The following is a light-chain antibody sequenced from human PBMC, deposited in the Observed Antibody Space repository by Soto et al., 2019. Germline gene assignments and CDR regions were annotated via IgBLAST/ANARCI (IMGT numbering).Light chain of an antibody. CDR3: LQHNTYPYT. Sequence: DIQMTQSPSSLSASVGDRVTITCRASQGISNLLGWFQHKPGKAPKRLIYAASSLQGGVPSRVSSRGSWKEIHPNSTRLPAEDFADYYCLQHNTYPYTFGQGTKLEIK. V-gene: IGKV1-17*01. CDR1: QGISNL. J-gene: IGKJ2*01. CDR2: AAS.